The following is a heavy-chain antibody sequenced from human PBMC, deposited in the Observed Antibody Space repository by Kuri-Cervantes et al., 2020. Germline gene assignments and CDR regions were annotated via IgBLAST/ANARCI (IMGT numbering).Heavy chain of an antibody. CDR2: IDWDDDK. Sequence: SGPTLVKPTQTLTLTCTFSGFSLTTSGMSVTWIRQSPGRALEWLARIDWDDDKFYNLSLRTRLSISKDASKNQVVLTVTNMDPADTATYYCARLRDSLSSLYFEYWGQGHLVTVSS. CDR3: ARLRDSLSSLYFEY. J-gene: IGHJ4*02. CDR1: GFSLTTSGMS. D-gene: IGHD3-22*01. V-gene: IGHV2-70*17.